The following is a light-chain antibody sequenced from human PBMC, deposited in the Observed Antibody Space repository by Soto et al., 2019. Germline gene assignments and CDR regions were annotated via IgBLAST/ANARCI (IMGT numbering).Light chain of an antibody. Sequence: QSALTQPASVSGSPGQSITISCSGTSSDVGDYNYVSWYQQHPGKAPKLMICDVNDRPSGVSNRFSGSKSGNTASLTISGLQAEDEADYYRSSYRNNSTVVFGGGTKLTVL. CDR3: SSYRNNSTVV. V-gene: IGLV2-14*03. CDR1: SSDVGDYNY. J-gene: IGLJ2*01. CDR2: DVN.